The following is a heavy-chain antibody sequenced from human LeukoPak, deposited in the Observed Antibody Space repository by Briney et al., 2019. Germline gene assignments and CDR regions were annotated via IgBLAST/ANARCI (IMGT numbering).Heavy chain of an antibody. J-gene: IGHJ4*02. CDR1: GGSFSGYY. CDR2: INHSGST. Sequence: SETLSLTCAVYGGSFSGYYWSWIRQPPGKGLERTGEINHSGSTNYNPSLKSRVTISVDTSKNQFSLKLSSVTAADTAVYYCARGQEYCSSTSCYTGGPNFDYWGQGTLVTVSS. CDR3: ARGQEYCSSTSCYTGGPNFDY. V-gene: IGHV4-34*01. D-gene: IGHD2-2*02.